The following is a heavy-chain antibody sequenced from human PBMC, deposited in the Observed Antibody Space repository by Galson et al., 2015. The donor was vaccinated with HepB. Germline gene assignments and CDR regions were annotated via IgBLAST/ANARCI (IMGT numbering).Heavy chain of an antibody. D-gene: IGHD3-3*01. Sequence: SLRLSCATSGFTFDIYSMTWVRQAPGKGLEWVSSISRSSAFIYYADSVKGRFTISRDNAKSSLFLQMNSLRAEDTAVYYCARGEGVAVPNWYFDLWGRGTLVTVSS. CDR1: GFTFDIYS. CDR2: ISRSSAFI. V-gene: IGHV3-21*01. J-gene: IGHJ2*01. CDR3: ARGEGVAVPNWYFDL.